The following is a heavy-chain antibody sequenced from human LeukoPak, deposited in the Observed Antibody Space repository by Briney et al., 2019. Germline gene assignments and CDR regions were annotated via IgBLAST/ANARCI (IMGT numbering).Heavy chain of an antibody. CDR3: ASDRFYFGV. D-gene: IGHD3-16*01. J-gene: IGHJ4*02. V-gene: IGHV3-7*05. CDR1: GFTFSSYW. CDR2: IKLDGTEK. Sequence: PGGSLRLSCAASGFTFSSYWMHWVRQAPGKGLEWVANIKLDGTEKYYVDSVKGRFTISRDNAKNSLYLQMNSLRAEDTAVYYCASDRFYFGVWGQGTLVTVSP.